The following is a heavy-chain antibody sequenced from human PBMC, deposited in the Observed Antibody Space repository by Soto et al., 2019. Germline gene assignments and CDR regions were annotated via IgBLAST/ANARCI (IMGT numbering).Heavy chain of an antibody. CDR3: ARDGAGTDY. J-gene: IGHJ4*02. Sequence: EVQLVEAGGGLVQPGGSLRLSCAASGFTVSSNYMSWVRQPPGKGLEWVSVSYSGGSTYYAYSVKGRFTISRHNSKNTLYLQLNSLRAEDRAVYYCARDGAGTDYWGQGTLVTVSS. D-gene: IGHD6-19*01. CDR1: GFTVSSNY. V-gene: IGHV3-53*04. CDR2: SYSGGST.